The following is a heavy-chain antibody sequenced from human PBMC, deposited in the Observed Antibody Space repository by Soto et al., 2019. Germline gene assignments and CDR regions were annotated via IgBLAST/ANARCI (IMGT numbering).Heavy chain of an antibody. CDR1: GFSFSDFG. J-gene: IGHJ4*02. D-gene: IGHD1-26*01. Sequence: PGGSLRLSCAASGFSFSDFGMTWVRQAPGKGLEWISYIRRGGDNTYYTESVKGRFTISRDNARNSLYLQMNSLRDEDAALYYCAPLLGRIVGATSPFDYWGQGTLVTVSS. CDR2: IRRGGDNT. V-gene: IGHV3-48*02. CDR3: APLLGRIVGATSPFDY.